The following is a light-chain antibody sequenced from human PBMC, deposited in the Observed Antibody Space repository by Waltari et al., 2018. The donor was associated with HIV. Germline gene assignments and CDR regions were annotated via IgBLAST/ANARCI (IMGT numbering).Light chain of an antibody. CDR3: SSYTSSSTPWV. Sequence: QSALTQPASVSGSPGQSIPISCPGTSSDVGGYIYVSWYQQHPGKAPKLMIYDVSNRPSGVSNRFSGSKSGNTASLTISGLQAEDEADYYCSSYTSSSTPWVFGGGTKLTVL. J-gene: IGLJ3*02. CDR2: DVS. V-gene: IGLV2-14*01. CDR1: SSDVGGYIY.